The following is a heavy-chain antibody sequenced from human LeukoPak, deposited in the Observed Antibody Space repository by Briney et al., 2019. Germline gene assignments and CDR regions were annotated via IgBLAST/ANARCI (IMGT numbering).Heavy chain of an antibody. CDR1: GFTFDDYG. V-gene: IGHV3-48*03. D-gene: IGHD6-6*01. Sequence: GGSLRLSCAASGFTFDDYGMNWVRQAPGKGPEWVSYISSSGSAIFYADSVRGRFTISRDKAKNSLYLQMNSLRAEDTAVYYCARVYSSSSGKAMDVWGQGTTVTVSS. J-gene: IGHJ6*02. CDR3: ARVYSSSSGKAMDV. CDR2: ISSSGSAI.